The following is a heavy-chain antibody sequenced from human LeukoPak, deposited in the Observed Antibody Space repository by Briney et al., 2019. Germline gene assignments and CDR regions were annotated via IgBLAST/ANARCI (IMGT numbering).Heavy chain of an antibody. D-gene: IGHD3-10*01. V-gene: IGHV1-18*01. J-gene: IGHJ4*02. CDR2: ISAYNGNT. Sequence: ASVKVSCKASGYTFTSYGISWVRQAPGQGLEWMGWISAYNGNTNYAQKLQGRVTMTTDTSTSTAYMELRSLRSDDTAVYYCARVATPGITMVRGVIYYFDYWGQGTLVTVSS. CDR3: ARVATPGITMVRGVIYYFDY. CDR1: GYTFTSYG.